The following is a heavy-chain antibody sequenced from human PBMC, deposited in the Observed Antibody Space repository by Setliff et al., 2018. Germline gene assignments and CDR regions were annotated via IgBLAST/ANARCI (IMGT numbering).Heavy chain of an antibody. CDR3: ARGHCSSGECHNYFDP. Sequence: SETLSLTCTVSDGSISNYYWSWIRQLPGEGLEWIAYIYYSGNTYYNPSLKSRVTISVDTSKNQFSLKINSVTAADTAVYYCARGHCSSGECHNYFDPWGQGTQVTVSS. V-gene: IGHV4-59*06. CDR2: IYYSGNT. CDR1: DGSISNYY. D-gene: IGHD2-15*01. J-gene: IGHJ5*02.